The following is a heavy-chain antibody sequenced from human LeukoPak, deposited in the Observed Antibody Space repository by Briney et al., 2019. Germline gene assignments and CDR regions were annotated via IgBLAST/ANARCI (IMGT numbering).Heavy chain of an antibody. CDR1: GFTFSTYA. J-gene: IGHJ3*02. Sequence: GGSLRLSCAASGFTFSTYAMHWVRQAPGKGLEWVAVISYDGSSKYYADSVKGRFTISRDNSKNTLYLQMNSLRAEDTAVYYCARARSSYGYGDAFDIWGQGTMVAVSS. CDR3: ARARSSYGYGDAFDI. CDR2: ISYDGSSK. D-gene: IGHD5-18*01. V-gene: IGHV3-30*04.